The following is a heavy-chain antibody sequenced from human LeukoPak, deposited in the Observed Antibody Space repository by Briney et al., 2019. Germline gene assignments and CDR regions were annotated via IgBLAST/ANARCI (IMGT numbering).Heavy chain of an antibody. V-gene: IGHV4-61*02. CDR1: GGSISSCSYY. CDR2: IYTSGST. J-gene: IGHJ6*03. D-gene: IGHD3-10*01. CDR3: ATVARKDMVRGGYYYYYMDV. Sequence: SETLSLTCTVSGGSISSCSYYWSWIRQPAGKGLEWIGRIYTSGSTNYNPSLKSRVTISVDTSKNQFSLKLSSVTAADTAVYYCATVARKDMVRGGYYYYYMDVWGKGTTVTISS.